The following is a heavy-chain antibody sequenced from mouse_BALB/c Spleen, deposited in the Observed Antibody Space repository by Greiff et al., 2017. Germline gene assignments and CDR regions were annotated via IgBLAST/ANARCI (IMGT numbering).Heavy chain of an antibody. V-gene: IGHV14-3*02. D-gene: IGHD2-4*01. Sequence: EVKLQQSGAELVKPGASVKLSCTASGFNIKDTYMHWVKQRPEQGLEWIGRIDPANGNTKYDPKFQGKATITADTSSNTAYLQLSSLTSEDTAVYYCARRDYDGAMDYWGQGTSVTVSS. CDR3: ARRDYDGAMDY. J-gene: IGHJ4*01. CDR2: IDPANGNT. CDR1: GFNIKDTY.